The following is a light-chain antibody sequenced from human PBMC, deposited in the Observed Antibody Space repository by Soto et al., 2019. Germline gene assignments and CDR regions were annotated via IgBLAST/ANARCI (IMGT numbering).Light chain of an antibody. CDR1: QSVNDY. CDR2: GAP. J-gene: IGKJ2*01. V-gene: IGKV3-11*01. CDR3: QHRGRWPRT. Sequence: EIVLTQSPATLSLSPGERATLSCRASQSVNDYLAWYQQKPGQAPRLLIYGAPNRATGIPVRFSGSGSGTDFTLTISSLEPEDVAVYYGQHRGRWPRTFGQGTKLDIK.